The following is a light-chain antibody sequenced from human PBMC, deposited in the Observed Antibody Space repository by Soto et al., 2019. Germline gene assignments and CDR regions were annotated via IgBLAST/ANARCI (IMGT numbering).Light chain of an antibody. CDR3: QQSYDSPLT. Sequence: DIQMTQSPSSLSASVGDRVTITCRSSQSINKYLNWYRQKPGKAPELLIYAASSLQNGVPSTFSGSGSGTDFTLTISSRQPEDFATYYCQQSYDSPLTFGGGTKVEIK. V-gene: IGKV1-39*01. J-gene: IGKJ4*01. CDR1: QSINKY. CDR2: AAS.